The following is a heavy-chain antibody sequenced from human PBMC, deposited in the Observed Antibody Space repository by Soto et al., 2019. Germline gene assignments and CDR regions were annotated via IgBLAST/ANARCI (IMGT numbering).Heavy chain of an antibody. J-gene: IGHJ4*02. V-gene: IGHV1-8*01. CDR1: GYTFTSYD. CDR2: MNPNSGNT. Sequence: QVQLVQAGAEVKKPGASVKVSCKASGYTFTSYDINWVRQATGQGLEWMGWMNPNSGNTVIAEKFQGRVTMTGNTSISPAYMELSSLRSEDTGVYFCARERSYGLDYWGQGTLVTVSS. D-gene: IGHD5-18*01. CDR3: ARERSYGLDY.